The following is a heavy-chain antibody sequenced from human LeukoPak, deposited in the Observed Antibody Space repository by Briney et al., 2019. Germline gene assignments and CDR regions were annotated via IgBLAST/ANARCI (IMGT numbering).Heavy chain of an antibody. Sequence: GESLKISWWGSGYSFTNYWGGWVRQMPGKGLEWMGIIYPGDSATRYSPSFQGQVTFSADKSISTAYLQWSSLKASDTAMYYCATKTTAGPFDYWGQGTLVTVSS. V-gene: IGHV5-51*01. CDR3: ATKTTAGPFDY. CDR1: GYSFTNYW. CDR2: IYPGDSAT. D-gene: IGHD4-11*01. J-gene: IGHJ4*02.